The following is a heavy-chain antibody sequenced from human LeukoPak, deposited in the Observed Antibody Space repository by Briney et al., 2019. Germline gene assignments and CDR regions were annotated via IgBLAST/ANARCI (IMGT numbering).Heavy chain of an antibody. Sequence: GGSLRLSCAASGFTFSSHAMSWVRQAPGKGLEWVSAISGSGGSTYYADSVKGRFTISRDNSKNTLYLQMNSLRAEDTAVYYCAKDLLVLRYFDWLSSGLDYWGQGTLVTVSS. D-gene: IGHD3-9*01. CDR2: ISGSGGST. CDR1: GFTFSSHA. V-gene: IGHV3-23*01. J-gene: IGHJ4*02. CDR3: AKDLLVLRYFDWLSSGLDY.